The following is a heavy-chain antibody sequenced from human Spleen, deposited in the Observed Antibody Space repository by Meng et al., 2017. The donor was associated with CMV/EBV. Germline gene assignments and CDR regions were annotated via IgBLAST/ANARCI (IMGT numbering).Heavy chain of an antibody. D-gene: IGHD3-3*01. CDR3: TRETGEAFWSGSHDS. CDR1: GGSISSYY. CDR2: IYYSGST. J-gene: IGHJ4*02. V-gene: IGHV4-59*01. Sequence: SETLSLTCTVSGGSISSYYWSWIRQPPGKGLEWIGYIYYSGSTNYNPSLKSRVTISVDTSKNQFSLKLSSVTAADTAVYYCTRETGEAFWSGSHDSWGQGKLVTVSS.